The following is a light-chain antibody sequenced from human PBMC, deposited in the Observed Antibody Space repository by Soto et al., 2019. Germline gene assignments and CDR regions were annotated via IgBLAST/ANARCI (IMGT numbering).Light chain of an antibody. V-gene: IGKV3-15*01. CDR2: DTS. J-gene: IGKJ1*01. CDR1: QSVSNK. CDR3: QQYNNWPPWT. Sequence: EVVMTQSPATLSVSPGERATLSCRASQSVSNKLAWYQQTPGQAPRLLIYDTSTSAPGIPARFSGSGSGTEFTLTISSLQSEDFAVYYCQQYNNWPPWTLGQGTKVEVK.